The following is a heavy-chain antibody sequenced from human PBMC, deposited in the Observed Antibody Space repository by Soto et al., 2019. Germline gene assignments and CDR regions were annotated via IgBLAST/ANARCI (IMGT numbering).Heavy chain of an antibody. V-gene: IGHV1-69*12. CDR1: GGTFSSYA. CDR3: ARGRGITMVRGVSYYYYGMDV. Sequence: QVQLVQSGAEVKKPGSSVKVSCKASGGTFSSYAISWVRQAPGQGLEWMGGIIPIFGTANYAQKFQGRVTITADESTSTAYMELSSLRSEDTAVYYCARGRGITMVRGVSYYYYGMDVWGQGTTVTVSS. J-gene: IGHJ6*02. CDR2: IIPIFGTA. D-gene: IGHD3-10*01.